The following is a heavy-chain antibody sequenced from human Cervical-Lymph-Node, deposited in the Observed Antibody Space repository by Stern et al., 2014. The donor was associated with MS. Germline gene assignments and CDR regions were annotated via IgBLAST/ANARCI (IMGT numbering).Heavy chain of an antibody. CDR1: GYTFTTQW. V-gene: IGHV5-10-1*01. Sequence: EVQLVESGAEVKKPDESLRISCKASGYTFTTQWISWVRQMPGKGLEWMGRIDPSDSYTNYSPSFQGHVTISVDKSIRTAYLQWSSLKASDSAMYFCARHGGRGGSSYIDYWGQGTLVTVSS. D-gene: IGHD4-23*01. CDR3: ARHGGRGGSSYIDY. CDR2: IDPSDSYT. J-gene: IGHJ4*02.